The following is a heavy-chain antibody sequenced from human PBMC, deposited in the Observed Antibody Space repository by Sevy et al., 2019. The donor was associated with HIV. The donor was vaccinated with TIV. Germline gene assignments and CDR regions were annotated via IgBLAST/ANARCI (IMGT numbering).Heavy chain of an antibody. CDR3: ARSTDYYDNSGYDS. D-gene: IGHD3-22*01. Sequence: GGSLRRSCAASVFTFSYYTMNWVRQAPGKGLEWVSSISSGSSYIFYADSMKGRFTVSRDNAKNSLFLQMNSLRDEDTALYYCARSTDYYDNSGYDSWGRGTLVTVSS. J-gene: IGHJ4*02. V-gene: IGHV3-21*03. CDR1: VFTFSYYT. CDR2: ISSGSSYI.